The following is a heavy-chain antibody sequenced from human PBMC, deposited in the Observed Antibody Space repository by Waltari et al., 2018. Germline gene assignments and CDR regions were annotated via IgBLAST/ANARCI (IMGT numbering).Heavy chain of an antibody. J-gene: IGHJ4*02. CDR2: SYNGGRS. CDR1: GGPVSSHF. Sequence: QVQLQESGPRLVKPSETLSLSCTVSGGPVSSHFWSWVRQPPGKGLEWIGYSYNGGRSNYNSSLKSRVTISIDTSKNQFSLKLNSVTAADTALYYCARASTTPRVGTTMGYFDYWGQGILVTVSA. CDR3: ARASTTPRVGTTMGYFDY. D-gene: IGHD1-26*01. V-gene: IGHV4-59*02.